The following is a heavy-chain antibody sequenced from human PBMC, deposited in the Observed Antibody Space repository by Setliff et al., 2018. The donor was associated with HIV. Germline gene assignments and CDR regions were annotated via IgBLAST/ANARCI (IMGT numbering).Heavy chain of an antibody. V-gene: IGHV4-34*01. J-gene: IGHJ6*04. D-gene: IGHD3-3*01. CDR3: ARTITTFGVIGRGGRMDV. Sequence: SETLSLTCAVYGGSFSGYSWTWIRQSPGKGLEWIGEMNHSEHYYNTTLKSRVTISIDTSKNQFYLELSSVTAADTALYYCARTITTFGVIGRGGRMDVWGKGTTVTVSS. CDR1: GGSFSGYS. CDR2: MNHSEH.